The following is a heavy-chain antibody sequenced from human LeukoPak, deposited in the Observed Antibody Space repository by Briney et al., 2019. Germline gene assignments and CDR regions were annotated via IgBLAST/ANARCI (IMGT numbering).Heavy chain of an antibody. Sequence: ASVKVSCKASGYTFTGYYMYCVRQAPGQGLEWMGWINPNSGGRKNGKKFQGRIIMTSDASTSTAYMELTSLRSDATAVFYCAPVSVSSSSGFDYWGQGTLVTVSS. CDR2: INPNSGGR. J-gene: IGHJ4*02. CDR1: GYTFTGYY. D-gene: IGHD6-6*01. V-gene: IGHV1-2*02. CDR3: APVSVSSSSGFDY.